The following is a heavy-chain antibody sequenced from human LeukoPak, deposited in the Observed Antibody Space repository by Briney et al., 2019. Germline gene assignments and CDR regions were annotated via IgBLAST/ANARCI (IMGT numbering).Heavy chain of an antibody. CDR3: LTQQLVTWRDY. J-gene: IGHJ4*02. Sequence: EWVSVIYSSGSTYYADSVKGRFTISRDNSKNTLYLQMDSLRAEDTAVYYCLTQQLVTWRDYWGQGTLVTVSS. V-gene: IGHV3-66*02. D-gene: IGHD6-13*01. CDR2: IYSSGST.